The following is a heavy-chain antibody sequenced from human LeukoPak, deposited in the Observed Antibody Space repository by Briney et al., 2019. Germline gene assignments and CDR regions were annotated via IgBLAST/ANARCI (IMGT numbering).Heavy chain of an antibody. CDR2: INPNSGGT. J-gene: IGHJ4*02. CDR3: ARDSRYCSGGSCYHFDY. D-gene: IGHD2-15*01. Sequence: ASVKVSCKASGYTFTGYYMHWVRQAPGQGLEWMGWINPNSGGTNYAQKFQGRVTMTRDTSISTAYMELSRLRSDATAVYYCARDSRYCSGGSCYHFDYWGQGTLVTVSS. V-gene: IGHV1-2*02. CDR1: GYTFTGYY.